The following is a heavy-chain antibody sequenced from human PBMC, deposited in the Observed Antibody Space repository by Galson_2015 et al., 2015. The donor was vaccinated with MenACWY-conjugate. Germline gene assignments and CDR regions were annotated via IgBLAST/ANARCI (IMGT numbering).Heavy chain of an antibody. V-gene: IGHV5-51*01. Sequence: QSGAEVKKPGESLKISCEGSGYSFTTYWIAWVRQMPGKGLEWMGIIYPGDSDTRYTPSFQGHVTISADKSINTAYLQWGSLEASDTAMYYCARQGFGSSSLDYWGQGTLVTVSS. CDR3: ARQGFGSSSLDY. D-gene: IGHD6-6*01. CDR1: GYSFTTYW. J-gene: IGHJ4*02. CDR2: IYPGDSDT.